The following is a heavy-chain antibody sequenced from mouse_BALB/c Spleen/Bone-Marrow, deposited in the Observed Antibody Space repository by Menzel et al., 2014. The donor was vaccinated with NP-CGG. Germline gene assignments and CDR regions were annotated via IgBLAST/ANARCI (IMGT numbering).Heavy chain of an antibody. Sequence: EVKLMESGGGLVQPGGSLKLSCAASGFDFSRYWMSWVRQAPGKGLEWIGGINPESSTINYTPSLEDKFIISRDNAKNTLFLQMAKVRSEDTALYYCARLNYYGNLFVWGAGTTVTVSS. V-gene: IGHV4-1*02. CDR1: GFDFSRYW. J-gene: IGHJ1*01. CDR2: INPESSTI. CDR3: ARLNYYGNLFV. D-gene: IGHD1-1*01.